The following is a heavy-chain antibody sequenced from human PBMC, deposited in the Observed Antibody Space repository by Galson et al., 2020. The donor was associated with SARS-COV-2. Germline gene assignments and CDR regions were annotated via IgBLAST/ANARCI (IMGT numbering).Heavy chain of an antibody. CDR2: IDWDDDK. CDR1: GFSLRPSGMS. Sequence: SGPPLVNPTPTLTLTCTFSGFSLRPSGMSVSWIRQPPGKALEWLARIDWDDDKYYSTSLKTRLTISKDTSKNQVVLTMTNMDPVDTATYYCAREVTTHLDYWGQGTLVTVSS. J-gene: IGHJ4*02. V-gene: IGHV2-70*11. D-gene: IGHD4-17*01. CDR3: AREVTTHLDY.